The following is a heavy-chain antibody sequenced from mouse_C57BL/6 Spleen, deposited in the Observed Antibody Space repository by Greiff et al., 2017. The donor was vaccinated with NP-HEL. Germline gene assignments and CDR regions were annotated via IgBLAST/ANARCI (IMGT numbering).Heavy chain of an antibody. CDR3: ARRRDDYDGAWLGY. V-gene: IGHV1-7*01. Sequence: QVQLKQSGAELAKPGASVKLSCKASGFTFTSYWMHWVKQRPGQGLEWIGYINPSSGYTKYKQKFKDKATLTADKSSSTAYMQQSRLTDDDSAVKYWARRRDDYDGAWLGYGGKGTLVTVAA. CDR1: GFTFTSYW. D-gene: IGHD2-4*01. J-gene: IGHJ3*01. CDR2: INPSSGYT.